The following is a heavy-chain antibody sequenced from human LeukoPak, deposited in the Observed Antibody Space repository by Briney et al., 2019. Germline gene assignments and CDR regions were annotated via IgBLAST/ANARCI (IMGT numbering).Heavy chain of an antibody. D-gene: IGHD6-13*01. V-gene: IGHV4-30-4*01. CDR2: IYYSGST. CDR1: GGSINSGDYY. CDR3: ARTIAAAKGRVDY. Sequence: PSQTLSLTCTVSGGSINSGDYYWSWIRQPPGKGLEWIGYIYYSGSTYYNPSLKSRVTISVDTSKNQFSLKLSSVTAADTAVYYCARTIAAAKGRVDYWGQGTLVTVSS. J-gene: IGHJ4*02.